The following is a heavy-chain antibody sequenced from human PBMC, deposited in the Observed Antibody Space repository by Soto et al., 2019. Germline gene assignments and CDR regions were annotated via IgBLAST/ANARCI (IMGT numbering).Heavy chain of an antibody. CDR1: GYTFTGHY. V-gene: IGHV1-2*02. CDR2: IGPESGAT. CDR3: GRGRSGQIVVFY. Sequence: ASVKVSCKASGYTFTGHYIHWVRQAPEQGPEWMGEIGPESGATRYAQRFQGRVTMTRDMSITTVYMELNNLSPDDTAVYYCGRGRSGQIVVFYWGQGTPVAVSS. D-gene: IGHD1-26*01. J-gene: IGHJ4*02.